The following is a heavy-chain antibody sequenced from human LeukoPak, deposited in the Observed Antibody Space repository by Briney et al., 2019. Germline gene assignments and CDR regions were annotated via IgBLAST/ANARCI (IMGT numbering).Heavy chain of an antibody. CDR2: IIPIFGTA. CDR1: GGTFTSYA. J-gene: IGHJ4*02. Sequence: SVKVSCKASGGTFTSYAISWVRQAPGQGLEWMGRIIPIFGTANYAQKFQGRVTITTDESTSTAYMELSSLRSEDTAVYYCARAGYCSGGSCYYPDWGQGTLVTVSS. D-gene: IGHD2-15*01. V-gene: IGHV1-69*05. CDR3: ARAGYCSGGSCYYPD.